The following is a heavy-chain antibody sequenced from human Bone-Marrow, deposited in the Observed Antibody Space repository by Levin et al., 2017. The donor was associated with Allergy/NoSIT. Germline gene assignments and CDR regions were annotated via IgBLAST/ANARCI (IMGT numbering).Heavy chain of an antibody. CDR3: ARSGGGTRLAFDV. CDR1: GDRVSSNSAA. CDR2: TYYRSKWYN. D-gene: IGHD3-16*01. J-gene: IGHJ3*01. V-gene: IGHV6-1*01. Sequence: SQTLSLTCAISGDRVSSNSAAWTWIRQSPSRGLEWLGMTYYRSKWYNDYSMSVKSRITIKPDTSRNEFYLHLNSVTPDDTAAYYCARSGGGTRLAFDVWGQGTMVTVSS.